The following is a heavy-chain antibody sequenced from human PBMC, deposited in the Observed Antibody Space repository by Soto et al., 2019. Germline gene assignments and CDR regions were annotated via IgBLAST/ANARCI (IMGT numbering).Heavy chain of an antibody. V-gene: IGHV3-30*18. Sequence: LSLTCAVYGGSFSGYYWSWIRQSPGKGLEWVAVTSYDGDKEYYADSVKGRFTISRDNSKNTLYLQMNSLRVEDTAVYYCAKDIALVRGVIIDLDVWGQGTTVTVSS. CDR1: GGSFSGYY. J-gene: IGHJ6*02. CDR3: AKDIALVRGVIIDLDV. D-gene: IGHD3-10*01. CDR2: TSYDGDKE.